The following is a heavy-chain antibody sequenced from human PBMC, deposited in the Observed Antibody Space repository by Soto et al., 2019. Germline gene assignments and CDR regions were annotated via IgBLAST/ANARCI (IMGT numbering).Heavy chain of an antibody. D-gene: IGHD3-9*01. CDR3: ARGATLRYFDWNRRNWFDP. V-gene: IGHV4-34*01. CDR1: GGSFSGYY. CDR2: INHSGST. J-gene: IGHJ5*02. Sequence: QVQLQQWGAGLLKPSEPLSLTCAVSGGSFSGYYWSWIRQPPGKGLECIGEINHSGSTNYNPSLMSRVTISVDTSKNQFSLKLSYVTAADTAVYYCARGATLRYFDWNRRNWFDPWGQGTLVTVSS.